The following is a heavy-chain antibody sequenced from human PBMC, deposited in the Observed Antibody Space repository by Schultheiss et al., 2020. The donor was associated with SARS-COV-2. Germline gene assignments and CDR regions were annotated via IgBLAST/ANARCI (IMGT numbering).Heavy chain of an antibody. CDR1: GFTFSDYY. D-gene: IGHD7-27*01. V-gene: IGHV3-11*05. CDR2: ISSSSSYI. J-gene: IGHJ4*02. CDR3: AKDQELGIVVTNFDY. Sequence: GGSLRLSCAASGFTFSDYYMSWIRQAPGKGLEWVSYISSSSSYIYYADSVKGRFTISRDNSKNTLYLQMNSLRAEDTAVYYCAKDQELGIVVTNFDYWGQGTLVTVSS.